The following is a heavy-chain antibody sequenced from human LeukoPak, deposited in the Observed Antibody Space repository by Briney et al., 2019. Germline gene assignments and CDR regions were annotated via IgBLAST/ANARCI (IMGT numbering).Heavy chain of an antibody. CDR3: ARGGSSGYLQDEFDY. Sequence: ASVKVSCKASEYTFTSYYMHWVRQAPGQGLEWMGIINPSGGSTSYAQKFQGRVTMTRDTSTSTVYMELSSLRSEDTAVYYCARGGSSGYLQDEFDYWGQGTLVTVSS. CDR2: INPSGGST. D-gene: IGHD3-22*01. V-gene: IGHV1-46*01. J-gene: IGHJ4*02. CDR1: EYTFTSYY.